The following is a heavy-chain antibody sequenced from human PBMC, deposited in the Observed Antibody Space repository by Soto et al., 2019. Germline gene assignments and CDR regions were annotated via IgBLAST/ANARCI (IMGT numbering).Heavy chain of an antibody. CDR3: ARDYGSGSPRGMDV. V-gene: IGHV1-3*01. Sequence: GASVKVSCKASGYTFISYAVDWVRQAPGQRLERMGWINVGNGNTKNSQKFQDRGTITRDTSANTVYMRLRSLRSEDTAMYYCARDYGSGSPRGMDVWGQGTTVTGSS. D-gene: IGHD3-10*01. CDR1: GYTFISYA. CDR2: INVGNGNT. J-gene: IGHJ6*02.